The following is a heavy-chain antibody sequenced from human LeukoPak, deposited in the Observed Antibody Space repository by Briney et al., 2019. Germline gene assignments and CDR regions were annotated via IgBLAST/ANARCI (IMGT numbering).Heavy chain of an antibody. D-gene: IGHD2-15*01. J-gene: IGHJ4*02. CDR1: GVSFSGYY. Sequence: KASETLSLTCAVYGVSFSGYYWSWIRQPPGKGLEWVGEINHSGSTNYNPSLKSRVTISVDTSKNQFSLKLSSVTAADTAVYYCARGRLTYCSGGSCYWGFDYWGQGTLVTVSS. V-gene: IGHV4-34*01. CDR2: INHSGST. CDR3: ARGRLTYCSGGSCYWGFDY.